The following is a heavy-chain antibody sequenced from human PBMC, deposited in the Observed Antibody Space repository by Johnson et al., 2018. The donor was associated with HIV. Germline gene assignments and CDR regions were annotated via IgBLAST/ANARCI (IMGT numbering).Heavy chain of an antibody. CDR2: ISYDGSNK. Sequence: QVQLVESGGGVVQPGRSLRLSCAASGFTFSSYAMHWVRQAPGQGLQWVALISYDGSNKYYADSVKGRLTISRDNSKNTLYLQMNSLRAEDTAVYDCARGGEYSSSLYAFDIWGQGTMVTVSS. D-gene: IGHD6-13*01. V-gene: IGHV3-30*04. CDR1: GFTFSSYA. J-gene: IGHJ3*02. CDR3: ARGGEYSSSLYAFDI.